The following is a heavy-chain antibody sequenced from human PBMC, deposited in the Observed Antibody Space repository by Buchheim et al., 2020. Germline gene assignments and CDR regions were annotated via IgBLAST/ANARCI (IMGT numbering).Heavy chain of an antibody. D-gene: IGHD6-13*01. CDR2: ISSSSSYT. CDR3: AGRIAAAAYYFDY. V-gene: IGHV3-11*06. Sequence: QVQLVESGGGLVKPGGSLRLSCAASGFTFSDYYMSWIRQAPGKGLEWVSYISSSSSYTNYADPVKGRFTIPRDNAKNSPYLQMNSLRAEDTAVYYCAGRIAAAAYYFDYWGQGTL. CDR1: GFTFSDYY. J-gene: IGHJ4*02.